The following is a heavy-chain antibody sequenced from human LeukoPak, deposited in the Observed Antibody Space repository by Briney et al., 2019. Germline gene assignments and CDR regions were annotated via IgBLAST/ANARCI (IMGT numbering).Heavy chain of an antibody. V-gene: IGHV3-11*05. CDR3: AKEGGTRGTFDV. J-gene: IGHJ3*01. CDR1: GFTLSDSY. D-gene: IGHD3/OR15-3a*01. CDR2: ILMSTNYT. Sequence: NPGGSLRLSCGASGFTLSDSYMSWIRQAPGKGLEWVSYILMSTNYTSHAASVEGRFTISRDNAKNSLYLQMNSLRAEDTALYYCAKEGGTRGTFDVWGQGTMVTVSS.